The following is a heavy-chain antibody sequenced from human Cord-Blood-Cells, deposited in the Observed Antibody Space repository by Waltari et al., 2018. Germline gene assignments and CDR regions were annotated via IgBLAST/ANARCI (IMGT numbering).Heavy chain of an antibody. J-gene: IGHJ4*02. Sequence: VQLVESGGGLVQPGRSLRLSCAASGFTFDDYAMHWVRQAPGKGLEWVSGISWNSGSIGYADSVKGRFTISRDNAKNSLYLQMNSLRAEDTALYYCASGYCSSTSCPMKDYWGQGTLVTVSS. CDR2: ISWNSGSI. V-gene: IGHV3-9*01. CDR3: ASGYCSSTSCPMKDY. CDR1: GFTFDDYA. D-gene: IGHD2-2*01.